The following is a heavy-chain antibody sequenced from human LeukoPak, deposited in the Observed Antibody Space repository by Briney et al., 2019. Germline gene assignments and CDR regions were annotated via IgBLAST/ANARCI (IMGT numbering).Heavy chain of an antibody. D-gene: IGHD5-12*01. CDR1: GGSFSGYY. V-gene: IGHV4-34*01. CDR3: ARGRLGSGYGHWFDP. CDR2: INHGGST. Sequence: SETLSLTCAVYGGSFSGYYWNWIRQPPGKGLEWIGEINHGGSTNYNPSLKSRVTISVDTSKNQFSLKLSSVTAADTAVYYCARGRLGSGYGHWFDPWGQGTLVTVSS. J-gene: IGHJ5*02.